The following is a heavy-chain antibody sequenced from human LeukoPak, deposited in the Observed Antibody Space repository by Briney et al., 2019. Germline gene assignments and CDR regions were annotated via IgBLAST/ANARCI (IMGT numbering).Heavy chain of an antibody. CDR3: AKDRGSWYPIDAFYI. D-gene: IGHD6-13*01. J-gene: IGHJ3*02. CDR2: FSTSGGST. V-gene: IGHV3-23*01. CDR1: GFTFSSYA. Sequence: GGSLRLSCASSGFTFSSYAMSWVRQAPGKGLEWVSAFSTSGGSTYYADSVKGRFTISRDNSKNTLYLQMNSLRAEDTAVYYCAKDRGSWYPIDAFYIWGQGTMVTVSS.